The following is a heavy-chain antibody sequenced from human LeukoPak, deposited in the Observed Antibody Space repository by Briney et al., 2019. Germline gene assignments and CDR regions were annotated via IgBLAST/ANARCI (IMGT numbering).Heavy chain of an antibody. V-gene: IGHV3-30*02. CDR1: GFTFRNYG. CDR2: IRNDGGDK. Sequence: GGSLRLSCVASGFTFRNYGMQWVRQAPGKGLEWVAFIRNDGGDKYYADSEKGRFTISRDNSKNTFYMELSSLRTEDSATYYCIKDTNWAFDFWGQGTLVTVSS. CDR3: IKDTNWAFDF. D-gene: IGHD1-1*01. J-gene: IGHJ4*02.